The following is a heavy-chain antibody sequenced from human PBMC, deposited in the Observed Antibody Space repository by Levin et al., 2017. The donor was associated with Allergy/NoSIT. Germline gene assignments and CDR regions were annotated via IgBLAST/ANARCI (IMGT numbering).Heavy chain of an antibody. D-gene: IGHD6-19*01. CDR3: VKRGIVAGSKPAEFSY. Sequence: PGGSLRLSCAASGFTFSSYAMSWVRQLPGKGLEWISTVGGYSSPYYTDSVKGRFTISRDNSRNTLDLQMNRLRAEDTAVYYCVKRGIVAGSKPAEFSYWGQGTLVTVSS. J-gene: IGHJ4*02. CDR1: GFTFSSYA. V-gene: IGHV3-23*01. CDR2: VGGYSSP.